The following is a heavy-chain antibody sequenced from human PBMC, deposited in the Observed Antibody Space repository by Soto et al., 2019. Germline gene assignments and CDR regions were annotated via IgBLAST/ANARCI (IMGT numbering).Heavy chain of an antibody. CDR3: AREGDYRTWFGP. J-gene: IGHJ5*02. CDR2: IFYAGDT. D-gene: IGHD4-17*01. V-gene: IGHV4-31*01. CDR1: GESIATGAFY. Sequence: VQLEESGPGLLKPSQTLSLTCTVSGESIATGAFYWSWIRLQSGKGPEWIGSIFYAGDTYYNPSLKGPVGISVDGSQNPFSLNLRFVTAADTAVYYCAREGDYRTWFGPWGPGTLVTVSS.